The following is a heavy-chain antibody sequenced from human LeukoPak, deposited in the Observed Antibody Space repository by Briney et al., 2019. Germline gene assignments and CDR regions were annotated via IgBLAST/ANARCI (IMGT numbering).Heavy chain of an antibody. Sequence: GASVKVSCKASGYTFISYYIHWVRQAPGQGLEWMGIINPSGGSTSYAQKFQGRVTMTRDTSTSTVYMELSSLRSEDTAVYYCASAYSSGYYLNYWGQGTLVTVSS. CDR2: INPSGGST. CDR3: ASAYSSGYYLNY. J-gene: IGHJ4*02. CDR1: GYTFISYY. V-gene: IGHV1-46*01. D-gene: IGHD3-22*01.